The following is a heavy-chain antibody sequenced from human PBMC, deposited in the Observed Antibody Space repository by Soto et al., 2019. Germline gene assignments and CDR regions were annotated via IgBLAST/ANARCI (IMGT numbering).Heavy chain of an antibody. CDR3: ARSHVRDLVVVPAAIRPTCYYYYYGMDV. CDR1: VYTFTSYG. D-gene: IGHD2-2*02. V-gene: IGHV1-18*01. Sequence: QVQLVQSGAEVKKPGASVKVSCKASVYTFTSYGISWVRQAPGQGLEWMGGISAYNGNTNYAQKLQGRVTMTKDTSTSTAHMELRRVRSDDQAVYYCARSHVRDLVVVPAAIRPTCYYYYYGMDVWGQGNTVTVSS. J-gene: IGHJ6*02. CDR2: ISAYNGNT.